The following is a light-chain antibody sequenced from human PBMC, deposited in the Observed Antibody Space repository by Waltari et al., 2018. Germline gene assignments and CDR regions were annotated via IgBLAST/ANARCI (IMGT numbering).Light chain of an antibody. CDR2: AAS. CDR3: HHYGGSLPNT. Sequence: EIVLTQSPGSLSLSPGERATLSCRASQSVDNTYLAWYQKKPGQAPRLLIFAASSRATGIPDRFNGGGSGTDFTLTISRLEPEDFAVYYCHHYGGSLPNTFGQGTKLEIK. J-gene: IGKJ2*01. V-gene: IGKV3-20*01. CDR1: QSVDNTY.